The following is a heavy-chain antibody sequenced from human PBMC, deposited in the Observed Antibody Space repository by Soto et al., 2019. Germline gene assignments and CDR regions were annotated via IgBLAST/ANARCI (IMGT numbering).Heavy chain of an antibody. CDR1: GYDFNIYD. J-gene: IGHJ6*02. D-gene: IGHD3-3*01. Sequence: QVHLVQSGAEVKKPGASVKVSCTASGYDFNIYDIHWVRQSTGQGLEWMGWMTPKRETPGYAPKFQGRFTMTGHTAISAVYMELSSLGSEATASYFCALGGHGFWSGETYYSAMEVWGQGTTVSVSS. V-gene: IGHV1-8*01. CDR2: MTPKRETP. CDR3: ALGGHGFWSGETYYSAMEV.